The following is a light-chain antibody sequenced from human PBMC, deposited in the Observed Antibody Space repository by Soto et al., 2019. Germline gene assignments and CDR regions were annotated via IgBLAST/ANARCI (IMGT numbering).Light chain of an antibody. V-gene: IGLV1-40*01. Sequence: QSVLTQPPSVSGAPGQRVTISCTGSSSNLGAGYDVYWYQQLPGTAPKLLIYGNTNRPSGIPDRISGSRSATSASLAITGLQAEDEADYYCQSYDNSLSDSLFGGGTKLTVL. J-gene: IGLJ2*01. CDR1: SSNLGAGYD. CDR3: QSYDNSLSDSL. CDR2: GNT.